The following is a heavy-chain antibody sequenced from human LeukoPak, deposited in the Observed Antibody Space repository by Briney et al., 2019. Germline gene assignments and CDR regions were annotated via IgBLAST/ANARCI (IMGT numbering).Heavy chain of an antibody. CDR1: ECSLSTSGAG. V-gene: IGHV2-5*02. J-gene: IGHJ3*02. Sequence: SAPTLVKPTSTLTLSCTFSECSLSTSGAGVGWIRQPPGKALDWLALIYWDDDKRYSPSLKSSLTITKDTSKSQVVLTMTNMDPVDTATYYWAHKHGVLRYFDVLDAFNIWGQGTMVT. CDR3: AHKHGVLRYFDVLDAFNI. D-gene: IGHD3-9*01. CDR2: IYWDDDK.